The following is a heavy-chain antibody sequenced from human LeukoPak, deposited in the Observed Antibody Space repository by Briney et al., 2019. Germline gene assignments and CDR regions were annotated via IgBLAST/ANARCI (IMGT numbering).Heavy chain of an antibody. V-gene: IGHV3-23*01. CDR2: ISNGGDRA. CDR1: GFTFTNFD. CDR3: AKDAPRTSGWFFLEY. J-gene: IGHJ4*02. D-gene: IGHD6-19*01. Sequence: GSLRLSCAASGFTFTNFDMVGVRQSPGEGLECGSGISNGGDRAYYADSVKGRFNIYRDNSTSAPFLQMKSLRLDDTAIYYCAKDAPRTSGWFFLEYWGQGILVTVSS.